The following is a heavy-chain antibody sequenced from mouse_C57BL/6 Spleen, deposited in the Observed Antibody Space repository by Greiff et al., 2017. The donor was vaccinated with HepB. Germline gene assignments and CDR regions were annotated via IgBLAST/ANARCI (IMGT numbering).Heavy chain of an antibody. CDR2: IDPSDSYT. CDR1: GYTFTSYW. CDR3: ARGVTTGDY. V-gene: IGHV1-59*01. Sequence: QVQLQQPGAELVRPGTSVKLSCKASGYTFTSYWMHWVKQRPGQGLEWIGVIDPSDSYTNYNQKFKGKATLTVDTSSSTAYMQRSSLTSEDSAVYYCARGVTTGDYWGQGTTLTVSS. D-gene: IGHD2-2*01. J-gene: IGHJ2*01.